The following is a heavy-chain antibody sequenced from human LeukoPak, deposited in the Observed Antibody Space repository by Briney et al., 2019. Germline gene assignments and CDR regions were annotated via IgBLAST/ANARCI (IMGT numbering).Heavy chain of an antibody. CDR3: ARDLPGVPIDH. CDR1: GFTFSTYN. D-gene: IGHD7-27*01. CDR2: ITTGSTDI. V-gene: IGHV3-21*06. J-gene: IGHJ4*02. Sequence: PGGSLRLSCAASGFTFSTYNMNWIRQAPGKGLEWVSSITTGSTDIYYADSLKGRFTISRDYAKNSVYLQMNSLRVEDTAVYYCARDLPGVPIDHWGQGILVTVSS.